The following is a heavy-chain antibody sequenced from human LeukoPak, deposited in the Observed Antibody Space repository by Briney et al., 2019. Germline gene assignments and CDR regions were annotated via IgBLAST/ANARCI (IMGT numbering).Heavy chain of an antibody. V-gene: IGHV1-46*01. CDR3: ARDGSGRCSSTSCYTPPTYYYYMDV. Sequence: GASVKVSCKASGYTFTSYYMHWVRQAPGQGLEWMGIINPSGGSTSYAQKFQGRVTMTRDMSTSTVYMELSSLRSEDTAVYYCARDGSGRCSSTSCYTPPTYYYYMDVWGKGATVTVSS. D-gene: IGHD2-2*02. CDR2: INPSGGST. CDR1: GYTFTSYY. J-gene: IGHJ6*03.